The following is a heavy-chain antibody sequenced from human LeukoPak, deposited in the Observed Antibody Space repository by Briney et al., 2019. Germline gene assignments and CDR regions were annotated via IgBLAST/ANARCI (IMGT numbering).Heavy chain of an antibody. CDR3: AKATMVRGVIIGGWFDP. V-gene: IGHV3-21*04. D-gene: IGHD3-10*01. CDR1: GFTFSSYS. Sequence: GGSLRLSCAASGFTFSSYSMNWVRQAPGKGLEWVSSISSSSSYIYYADSVKGRFTISRDNAKNSLYLQMNSLRAEDMALYYCAKATMVRGVIIGGWFDPWGQGTLVTVSS. CDR2: ISSSSSYI. J-gene: IGHJ5*02.